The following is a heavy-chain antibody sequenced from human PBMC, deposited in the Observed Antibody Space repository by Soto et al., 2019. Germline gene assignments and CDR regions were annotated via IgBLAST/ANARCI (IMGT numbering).Heavy chain of an antibody. CDR3: PIDVDHCDSSGYYYWSSYYGMDV. CDR2: IKSKTDGGTT. D-gene: IGHD3-22*01. Sequence: GGSLRLSCAASGFTFSNAWMSWVRQAPGKGLEWVGRIKSKTDGGTTDYAAPVKGRFTISRDDSKNTLYLQMNSLKTEDTAGYDCPIDVDHCDSSGYYYWSSYYGMDVWGQGTAVTVSS. CDR1: GFTFSNAW. J-gene: IGHJ6*02. V-gene: IGHV3-15*01.